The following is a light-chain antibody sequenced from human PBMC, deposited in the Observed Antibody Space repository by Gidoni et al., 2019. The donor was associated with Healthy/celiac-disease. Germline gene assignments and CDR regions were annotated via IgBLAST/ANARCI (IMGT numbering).Light chain of an antibody. Sequence: IVLTQSPAPLSLSPGERTTLPCRASQSVRSYLAWYQQKPGQAPRLLIYDASNRATGIPARFSGSGSGTDFTLTISSLEPEDFAGYYCQQRSNWPTFGQGTRLEIK. CDR3: QQRSNWPT. CDR2: DAS. CDR1: QSVRSY. J-gene: IGKJ5*01. V-gene: IGKV3-11*01.